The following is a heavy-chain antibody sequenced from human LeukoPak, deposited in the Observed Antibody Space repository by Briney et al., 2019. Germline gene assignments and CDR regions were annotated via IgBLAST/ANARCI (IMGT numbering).Heavy chain of an antibody. V-gene: IGHV3-23*01. CDR1: GFTFSSYA. CDR3: AKEASSSWTN. CDR2: ISDDSGRI. Sequence: GGSLRLSCVASGFTFSSYAMSWARQAPGKGLEWVSQISDDSGRIYYADSEKGRFSISRDNSKSTLYLQMNSLRAEDTALYYCAKEASSSWTNWGQGTLVIVSS. J-gene: IGHJ4*02. D-gene: IGHD6-13*01.